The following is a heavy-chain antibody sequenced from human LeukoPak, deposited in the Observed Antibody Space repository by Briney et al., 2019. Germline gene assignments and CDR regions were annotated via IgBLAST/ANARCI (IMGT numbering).Heavy chain of an antibody. Sequence: SETLSLTCTVSGGSISSSSYYWGWLRQPPGKGLEWIGSFYYSGSTYYNPSLKSRVTMSVDTSKNQFSLKLSSVTAADTAVYYCARGGYYGSGNDFRFDPWGQGTLVTVSS. CDR2: FYYSGST. D-gene: IGHD3-10*01. V-gene: IGHV4-39*07. CDR1: GGSISSSSYY. CDR3: ARGGYYGSGNDFRFDP. J-gene: IGHJ5*02.